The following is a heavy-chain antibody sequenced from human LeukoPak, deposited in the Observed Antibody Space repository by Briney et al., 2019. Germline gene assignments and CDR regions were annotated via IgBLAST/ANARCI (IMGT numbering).Heavy chain of an antibody. CDR2: IKQDGSEK. J-gene: IGHJ4*02. Sequence: GGSLRLSCTASGFTFSSYWMSWVRQAPGKGLEWVANIKQDGSEKYYVDSVKGRLTISRDNAKNSLYLQMDSLRAEDTAVYYCARPIRNSGFPFDYWGQGTLVTVSS. CDR3: ARPIRNSGFPFDY. D-gene: IGHD2/OR15-2a*01. CDR1: GFTFSSYW. V-gene: IGHV3-7*01.